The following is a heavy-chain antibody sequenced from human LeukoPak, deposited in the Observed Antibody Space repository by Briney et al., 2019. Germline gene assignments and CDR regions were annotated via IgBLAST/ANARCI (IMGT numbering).Heavy chain of an antibody. V-gene: IGHV3-30*18. CDR2: ISYDGSNK. CDR3: AKDPVGCCSSTSCYTAKIFDY. J-gene: IGHJ4*02. CDR1: GFTFSSYG. D-gene: IGHD2-2*02. Sequence: GGSLRLSCAASGFTFSSYGMHWVRQAPGKGLEWVAVISYDGSNKYYADSVKGRFTISRDNPKNTLYLQMNSLRAEDTAVYYCAKDPVGCCSSTSCYTAKIFDYWGQGTLVTVSS.